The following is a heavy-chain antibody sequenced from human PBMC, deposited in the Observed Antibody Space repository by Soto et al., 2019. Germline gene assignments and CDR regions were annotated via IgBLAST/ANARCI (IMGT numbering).Heavy chain of an antibody. CDR2: VFYSGSS. CDR1: GDSISSNTYY. V-gene: IGHV4-39*01. J-gene: IGHJ4*02. CDR3: ARRGQMRGFDS. D-gene: IGHD3-10*01. Sequence: QLQLQESGPGLVKPSETLSLTCSVSGDSISSNTYYWTWIRQPPGKGLEWIGSVFYSGSSYYSPSLTSRVAISVDTSKNQFSLQLRSVTAADTAVYYWARRGQMRGFDSWGQGALVTVSS.